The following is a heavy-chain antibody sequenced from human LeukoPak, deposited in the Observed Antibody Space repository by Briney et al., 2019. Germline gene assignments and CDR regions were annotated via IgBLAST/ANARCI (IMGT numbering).Heavy chain of an antibody. V-gene: IGHV3-30*19. CDR3: ARDKEQLVLGSSFGY. CDR2: ISYDGSNK. Sequence: GGSLRLSCAASGFTFSSYGMHWVRQAPGKGLEWVAVISYDGSNKYYADSVKGRFTISRDNSKNTLYLQMNSLRAEDTAVYYCARDKEQLVLGSSFGYWGQGILVTVSS. J-gene: IGHJ4*02. D-gene: IGHD6-6*01. CDR1: GFTFSSYG.